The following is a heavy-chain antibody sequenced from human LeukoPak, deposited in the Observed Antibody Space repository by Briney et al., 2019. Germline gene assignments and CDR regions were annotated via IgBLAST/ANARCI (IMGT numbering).Heavy chain of an antibody. D-gene: IGHD5-18*01. V-gene: IGHV3-30*18. CDR1: GFTFSSYG. CDR2: ISYDGSNK. CDR3: AKESGGRGYSLLTDY. J-gene: IGHJ4*02. Sequence: PGRSLRLSCAASGFTFSSYGMHWVRQAPGKGLEWVAVISYDGSNKYYADSVKGRFTISRDNSKNTLYLQMNSLRAEDTAVYYCAKESGGRGYSLLTDYWGQGTLVTVSS.